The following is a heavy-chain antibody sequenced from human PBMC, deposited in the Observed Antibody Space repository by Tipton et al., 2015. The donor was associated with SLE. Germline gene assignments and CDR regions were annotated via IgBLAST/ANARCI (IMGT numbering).Heavy chain of an antibody. J-gene: IGHJ6*03. CDR1: GGSISSGGYH. D-gene: IGHD3-16*01. CDR2: IYNSGST. CDR3: VGGTLVDFYYYYMDV. Sequence: TLSLTCSVSGGSISSGGYHWSWIRQPAGKGLEWIGRIYNSGSTNYNPSLKSRVTISVDRSKNQFSLKLSSVTAADTAVYYCVGGTLVDFYYYYMDVWGKGTTVTVSS. V-gene: IGHV4-61*02.